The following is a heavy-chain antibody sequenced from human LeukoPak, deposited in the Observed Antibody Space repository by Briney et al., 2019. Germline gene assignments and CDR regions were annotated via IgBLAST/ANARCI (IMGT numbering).Heavy chain of an antibody. J-gene: IGHJ6*02. CDR2: ISAYNGNT. CDR1: GYTFTSYG. V-gene: IGHV1-18*01. Sequence: ASVKVSCKASGYTFTSYGISWVRQAPGQGLEWMGWISAYNGNTNYAQKLQGRVTMTTDTSMSTAYMELRSLRSDDTAVYYCASQWLDPYYYYGMDVWGQGTTVTVSS. CDR3: ASQWLDPYYYYGMDV. D-gene: IGHD6-19*01.